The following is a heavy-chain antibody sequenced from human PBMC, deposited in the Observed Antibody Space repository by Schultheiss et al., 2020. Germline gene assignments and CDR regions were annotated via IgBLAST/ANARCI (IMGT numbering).Heavy chain of an antibody. D-gene: IGHD3-10*02. CDR3: ARAMYRPGGSYYYYYGMDV. CDR1: GFTFSDYY. V-gene: IGHV3-11*01. CDR2: ISSSGSTI. J-gene: IGHJ6*04. Sequence: GGSMRLSCAASGFTFSDYYMSWIRQAPGKGLEWVSYISSSGSTIYYADSVKGRFTISRDNAKNSLYLQMNSLRAEDTAVYYCARAMYRPGGSYYYYYGMDVWGKGTTVTVAS.